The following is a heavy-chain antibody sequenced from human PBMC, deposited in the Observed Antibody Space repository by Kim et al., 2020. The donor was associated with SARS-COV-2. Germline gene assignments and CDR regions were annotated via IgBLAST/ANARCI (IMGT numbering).Heavy chain of an antibody. CDR1: GDSVSSNSAA. Sequence: SQTLSLTCAISGDSVSSNSAAWNWIRQSPSRGLEWLGRTYYRSKWYNDYAVSVKSRITINPDTSKNQFSLQLNSVTPEDTAVYYCAKIAVAGTGGVGFGWVWAQKDYSYGMDVWGQGTTVTVSS. CDR3: AKIAVAGTGGVGFGWVWAQKDYSYGMDV. J-gene: IGHJ6*02. V-gene: IGHV6-1*01. D-gene: IGHD6-19*01. CDR2: TYYRSKWYN.